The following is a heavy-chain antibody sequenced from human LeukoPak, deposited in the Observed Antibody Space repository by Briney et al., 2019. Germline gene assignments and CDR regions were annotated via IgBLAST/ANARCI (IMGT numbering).Heavy chain of an antibody. CDR3: ARSELQFDYFDY. CDR2: INPSGGGT. D-gene: IGHD5-24*01. CDR1: GYTFTSYY. J-gene: IGHJ4*02. V-gene: IGHV1-46*01. Sequence: ASVKVSCKASGYTFTSYYMHWVRQAPGQGLEWMAIINPSGGGTSYAQKFQGRVTMTRDTSTSTVYMELSSLRSEDTAVYYCARSELQFDYFDYWGQGTLVTVSS.